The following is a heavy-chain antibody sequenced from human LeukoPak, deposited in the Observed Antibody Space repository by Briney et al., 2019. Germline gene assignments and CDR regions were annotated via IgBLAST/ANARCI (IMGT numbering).Heavy chain of an antibody. Sequence: ASVKVSCKASGYTFTSYGISWVRQAPGQGLEWMGWISAYNGNTNYARRLQGRVTMTTDTSTSTAYMELRSLRSDDTAVYYCARDPIDYGDYELFDYWGQGTLVTVSS. J-gene: IGHJ4*02. CDR3: ARDPIDYGDYELFDY. D-gene: IGHD4-17*01. V-gene: IGHV1-18*01. CDR2: ISAYNGNT. CDR1: GYTFTSYG.